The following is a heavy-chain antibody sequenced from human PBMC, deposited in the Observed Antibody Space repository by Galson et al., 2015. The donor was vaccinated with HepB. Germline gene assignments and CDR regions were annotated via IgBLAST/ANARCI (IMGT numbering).Heavy chain of an antibody. J-gene: IGHJ5*02. CDR3: AREISDFCSDT. Sequence: SLRLSCAVSGLTVIDNYISWLRQAPGKGLEWVSLIYGENKTFYADPVKGRFTISRDNSKNTVYLQMNSLTVEGTAIYYCAREISDFCSDTWGQGTLVTVSS. CDR1: GLTVIDNY. D-gene: IGHD3-3*01. V-gene: IGHV3-66*02. CDR2: IYGENKT.